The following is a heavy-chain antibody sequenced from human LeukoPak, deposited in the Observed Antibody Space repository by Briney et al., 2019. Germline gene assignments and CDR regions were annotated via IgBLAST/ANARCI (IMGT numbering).Heavy chain of an antibody. J-gene: IGHJ4*02. CDR3: ARHVDWNPNFDY. V-gene: IGHV4-59*08. CDR1: GGSISSYY. CDR2: IYYSGST. D-gene: IGHD1-1*01. Sequence: PSETLSLTCTVSGGSISSYYWSWIRQPPGKGLEWIGYIYYSGSTKYNPPLKTRLTISVDASKNQFSQKLSSVTALDTAVYYCARHVDWNPNFDYWGQGTLVTVSS.